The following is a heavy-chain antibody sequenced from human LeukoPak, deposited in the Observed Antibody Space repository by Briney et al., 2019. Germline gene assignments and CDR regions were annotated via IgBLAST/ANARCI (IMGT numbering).Heavy chain of an antibody. Sequence: GRSLRLSCAASGFTFSSYGMHWVRQAPGKGLEWVAVISYDGSNKYYADSVKGRFTISRDNSKNTLYLQMNSLRAEDTAVYYCAKSGGGGVVVLAAIWDDYYYYYGMDVWGKGTTVTVSS. J-gene: IGHJ6*04. D-gene: IGHD2-2*02. V-gene: IGHV3-30*18. CDR1: GFTFSSYG. CDR3: AKSGGGGVVVLAAIWDDYYYYYGMDV. CDR2: ISYDGSNK.